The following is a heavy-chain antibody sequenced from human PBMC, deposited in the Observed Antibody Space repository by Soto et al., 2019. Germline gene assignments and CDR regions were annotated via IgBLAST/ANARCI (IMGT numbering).Heavy chain of an antibody. CDR1: GGSISSDY. V-gene: IGHV4-59*01. J-gene: IGHJ4*02. D-gene: IGHD5-18*01. CDR2: IYYSGST. Sequence: PSETLSLTCTVSGGSISSDYWSWIRQPPGKGLEWIGYIYYSGSTNYNPSLKSRVTISVDTSKNQFSLKLTSVTAADTAVYYCARDIRGYSRAFDYWGQGTLVTVS. CDR3: ARDIRGYSRAFDY.